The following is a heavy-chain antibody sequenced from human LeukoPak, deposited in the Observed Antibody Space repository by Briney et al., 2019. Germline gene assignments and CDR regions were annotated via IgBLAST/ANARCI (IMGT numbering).Heavy chain of an antibody. CDR3: ARGTGGAYYFDY. V-gene: IGHV1-69*04. J-gene: IGHJ4*02. CDR2: IIPIFGIA. D-gene: IGHD3-16*01. Sequence: SVKVSCKASGGTFSSYAISWVRQAPGQGLEWMGRIIPIFGIANYAQKFQGRVTITADKSTSTAYMELSSLRSEDKAVYYCARGTGGAYYFDYWGQGTLVTVSS. CDR1: GGTFSSYA.